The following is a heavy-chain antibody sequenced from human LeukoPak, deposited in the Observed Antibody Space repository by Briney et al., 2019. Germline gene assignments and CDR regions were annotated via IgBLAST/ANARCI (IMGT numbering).Heavy chain of an antibody. CDR2: IYHSGST. V-gene: IGHV4-39*07. CDR3: ARLDCSGGSCYSGTYYFDC. Sequence: SETLSLTCTVSGGSISSSTNYWGWIRQSPGKGLEWIGSIYHSGSTYYNPSLKSRVTISVDTSKNQFSLRLNSVTAADTAVYYCARLDCSGGSCYSGTYYFDCWGQGTLVTVSS. J-gene: IGHJ4*02. D-gene: IGHD2-15*01. CDR1: GGSISSSTNY.